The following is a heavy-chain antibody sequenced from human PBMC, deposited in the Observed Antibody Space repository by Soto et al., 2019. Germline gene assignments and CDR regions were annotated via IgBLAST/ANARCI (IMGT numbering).Heavy chain of an antibody. Sequence: TGGSLRLSCVASGFTFRSYGMHWVRQAPGKGLEWVAYILYSGTIKYYGDSVKGRFIISRDNTKNTMYLQMNSLRAEDTATYHCAKEMTTNPFEYWGQGALVTVSS. J-gene: IGHJ4*02. CDR1: GFTFRSYG. V-gene: IGHV3-30*18. CDR2: ILYSGTIK. CDR3: AKEMTTNPFEY. D-gene: IGHD4-17*01.